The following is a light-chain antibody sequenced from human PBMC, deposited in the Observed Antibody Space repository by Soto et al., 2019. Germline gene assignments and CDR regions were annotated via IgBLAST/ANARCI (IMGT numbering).Light chain of an antibody. J-gene: IGLJ1*01. CDR2: DVS. V-gene: IGLV2-14*01. CDR3: GSSTSSTLPPYV. CDR1: SSDVGGYNY. Sequence: QSVLPQPASVSGSPGQSITISCTGTSSDVGGYNYVSWYQQHPGKAPKLMIYDVSNRPSGVSNRFSGSKSGNTASLTISGLQVEDEVDNDTGSSTSSTLPPYVFGTGTKVPVL.